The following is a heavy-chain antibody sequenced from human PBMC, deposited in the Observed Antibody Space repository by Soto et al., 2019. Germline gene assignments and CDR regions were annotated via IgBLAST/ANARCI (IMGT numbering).Heavy chain of an antibody. CDR1: GSYFTTYG. Sequence: QVHLVQSGAEVKNSGASVKVSCKGSGSYFTTYGITWVRPAPGQGLEWMAWISAHNGNTDYAQKLQGRVTVTRDTSTSTAYMELRSLRSDDTAVYYCARGRYGDYWGQGALVTVSS. CDR3: ARGRYGDY. D-gene: IGHD1-1*01. J-gene: IGHJ4*02. V-gene: IGHV1-18*01. CDR2: ISAHNGNT.